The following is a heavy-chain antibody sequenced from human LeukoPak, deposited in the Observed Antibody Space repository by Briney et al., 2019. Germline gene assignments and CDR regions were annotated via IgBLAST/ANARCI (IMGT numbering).Heavy chain of an antibody. J-gene: IGHJ4*02. D-gene: IGHD1-7*01. CDR2: IYYSGST. CDR1: GGSISSSSYY. CDR3: ARHKSGTTRY. V-gene: IGHV4-39*01. Sequence: SETLSLTCTVSGGSISSSSYYWGWIRQPPGTGLEWIGSIYYSGSTYYNPSLKSRVTISVDTSKNQFSLKLSSVTAADTAVYYCARHKSGTTRYWGQGTLVTVSS.